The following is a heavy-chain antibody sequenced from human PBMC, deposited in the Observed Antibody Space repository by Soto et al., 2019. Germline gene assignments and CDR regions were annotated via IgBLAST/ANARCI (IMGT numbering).Heavy chain of an antibody. J-gene: IGHJ5*01. CDR1: GYILSPYG. D-gene: IGHD2-8*01. CDR3: ARGRWSGPDS. Sequence: EQGSCLDSGYILSPYGVILVRQAPGQGREWMGEITYNGDTYYAQNVQGGVTFTKDASRSTAYVGRRSLRVDDTAVYCCARGRWSGPDSPGPGPLVTLS. CDR2: ITYNGDT. V-gene: IGHV1-18*01.